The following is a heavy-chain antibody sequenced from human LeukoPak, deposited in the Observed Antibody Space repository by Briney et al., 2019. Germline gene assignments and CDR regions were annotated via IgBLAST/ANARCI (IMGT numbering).Heavy chain of an antibody. Sequence: PSETLSLTCTVSGGSISSYYWGWIRQPPGKGLEWIGYIYYSGSTNYNPSLKSRVTISVDTSKNQFSLKLSSVTAADTAVYYCARRGYSSSWSYYYYYGMDVWGQGTTVTVSS. D-gene: IGHD6-13*01. V-gene: IGHV4-59*01. CDR1: GGSISSYY. J-gene: IGHJ6*02. CDR2: IYYSGST. CDR3: ARRGYSSSWSYYYYYGMDV.